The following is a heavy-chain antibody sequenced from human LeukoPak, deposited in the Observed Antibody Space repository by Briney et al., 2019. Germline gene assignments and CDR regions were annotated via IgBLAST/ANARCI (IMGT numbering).Heavy chain of an antibody. V-gene: IGHV4-34*01. CDR1: GGSFGDYD. Sequence: PSETLSLTCAVYGGSFGDYDWSWIRQSPGKGLEWIGEINQSGHTNCDPSLKSRVTMSIDTSKSQFSLKLNSVTAADTAVYFCARYVPVKTGPTKSSLDYWGQGTLVTVSS. CDR3: ARYVPVKTGPTKSSLDY. J-gene: IGHJ4*02. CDR2: INQSGHT. D-gene: IGHD1-1*01.